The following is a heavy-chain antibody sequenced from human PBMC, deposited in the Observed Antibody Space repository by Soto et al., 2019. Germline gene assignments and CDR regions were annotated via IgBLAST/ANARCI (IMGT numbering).Heavy chain of an antibody. CDR2: IKQDGSEK. CDR1: GFTFSSYW. CDR3: ARDRIAAAGRRDYGMDV. V-gene: IGHV3-7*03. D-gene: IGHD6-13*01. Sequence: GGSLRLSCAASGFTFSSYWVSWVRQAPGKGLEWVANIKQDGSEKYYVDSVKGRFTISRDNAKNSLYLQMNSLRAEDTAVYYCARDRIAAAGRRDYGMDVWGQGTTVTAP. J-gene: IGHJ6*02.